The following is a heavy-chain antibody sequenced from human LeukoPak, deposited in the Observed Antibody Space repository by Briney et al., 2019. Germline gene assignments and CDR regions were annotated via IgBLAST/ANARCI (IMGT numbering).Heavy chain of an antibody. CDR3: ARDRTRRNYYDSSAHYYYYGMDV. J-gene: IGHJ6*02. D-gene: IGHD3-22*01. V-gene: IGHV3-66*01. CDR1: GFTVSSNY. Sequence: GGSLRLSCAASGFTVSSNYMSWVRQAPGKGLEWVSVIYSGGSTYYADSVKGRFTISRDNSKNTLYLQMNSLRAEDTAVYYCARDRTRRNYYDSSAHYYYYGMDVWGQGTTVTVSS. CDR2: IYSGGST.